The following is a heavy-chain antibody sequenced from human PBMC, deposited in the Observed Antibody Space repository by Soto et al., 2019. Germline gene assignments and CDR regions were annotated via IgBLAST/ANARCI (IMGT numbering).Heavy chain of an antibody. CDR2: IYYSGST. V-gene: IGHV4-31*03. CDR1: GGSISSGGYY. J-gene: IGHJ4*02. Sequence: QVQLQESGPGLVKPSQTLSLTCTVSGGSISSGGYYWSWIRQHPGKGLEWIGYIYYSGSTYNNPCLKSRVSISVDTSKNQFSLKLSSVTAADTAVYYCARMYSGSFPDYWGQGTLVIVSS. D-gene: IGHD1-26*01. CDR3: ARMYSGSFPDY.